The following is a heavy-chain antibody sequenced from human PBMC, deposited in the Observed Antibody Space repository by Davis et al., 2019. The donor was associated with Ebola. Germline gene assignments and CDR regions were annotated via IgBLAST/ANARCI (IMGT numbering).Heavy chain of an antibody. V-gene: IGHV4-31*11. CDR1: GGSISSGGSY. J-gene: IGHJ4*02. D-gene: IGHD3-22*01. CDR2: NINSGDT. CDR3: ARGNDRRKVGY. Sequence: MPSETLSLTCEVSGGSISSGGSYWSWIRQLPGKGLEWIGSNINSGDTYYNPSLTSRVSISVDTSQNQISLRLSSVTAADTAVYYCARGNDRRKVGYWGQGTLVTVSS.